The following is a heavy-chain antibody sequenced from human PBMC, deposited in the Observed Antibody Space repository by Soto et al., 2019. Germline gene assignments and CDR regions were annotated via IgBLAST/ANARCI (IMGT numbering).Heavy chain of an antibody. Sequence: SETLSLTCTVSGGSISSYYWSWIRQPPGKGLEWIGYLYYSGSTNYNPSLKSRVTISVDTSKNQFSLKLSSVTAADTAVYYCAGYLLRGSCFRDYWGQGTLVTVSS. CDR3: AGYLLRGSCFRDY. CDR2: LYYSGST. V-gene: IGHV4-59*01. J-gene: IGHJ4*02. CDR1: GGSISSYY. D-gene: IGHD3-10*01.